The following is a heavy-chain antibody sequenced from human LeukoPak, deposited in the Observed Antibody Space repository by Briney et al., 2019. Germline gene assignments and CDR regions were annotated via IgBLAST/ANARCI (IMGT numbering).Heavy chain of an antibody. Sequence: APVKVSCKASGYTFTGYYMHWVRQAPGQGLEWMGWINPNSGGTNYAQKFQGRVTMTRDTSISTAYMELSRLRSDDTAVYYCARDRYFDWVPFDPWGQGTLVTVSS. CDR1: GYTFTGYY. CDR2: INPNSGGT. J-gene: IGHJ5*02. CDR3: ARDRYFDWVPFDP. D-gene: IGHD3-9*01. V-gene: IGHV1-2*02.